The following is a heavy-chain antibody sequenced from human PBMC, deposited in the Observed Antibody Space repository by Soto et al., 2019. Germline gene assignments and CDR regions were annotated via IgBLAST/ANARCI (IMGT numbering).Heavy chain of an antibody. D-gene: IGHD3-22*01. Sequence: QVQLQQWGAGLLKPSETLSLTCAVYGGSFSGYYWSWIRQPPGKGLEWIGEINHSGSTNYNPSLKSRVTISVDTSKNQFSLKLSSVTAADTAVYYCARFRLLREMYHWFDPWGQGTLVTVSS. CDR3: ARFRLLREMYHWFDP. CDR2: INHSGST. CDR1: GGSFSGYY. V-gene: IGHV4-34*01. J-gene: IGHJ5*02.